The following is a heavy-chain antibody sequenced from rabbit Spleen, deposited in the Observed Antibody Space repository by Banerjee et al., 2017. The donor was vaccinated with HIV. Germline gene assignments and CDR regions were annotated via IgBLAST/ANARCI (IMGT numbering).Heavy chain of an antibody. J-gene: IGHJ4*01. D-gene: IGHD6-1*01. Sequence: QSLEESGGDLVKPGASLTLTCTASGFDFSSGYDMCWVRQAPGKGLEWIGLTEPIFGTTYYASWVNGRFTISSHNAQNTLYLQLKSLTAADTATYFCARVGGVGVYGYATLWGPGTLVTVS. V-gene: IGHV1S40*01. CDR2: LTEPIFGTT. CDR3: ARVGGVGVYGYATL. CDR1: GFDFSSGYD.